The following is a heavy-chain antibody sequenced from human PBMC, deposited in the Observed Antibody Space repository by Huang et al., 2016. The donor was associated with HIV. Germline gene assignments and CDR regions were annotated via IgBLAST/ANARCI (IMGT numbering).Heavy chain of an antibody. CDR3: AKNPSITAVDSDYYYYYMDV. D-gene: IGHD6-13*01. CDR2: INREGSDT. Sequence: EVQLVESGGGLVQPGGSLRLSCAASGFTFRTHWMHWVRQAPGKGREGVSRINREGSDTRHAGSVKGRFTIARDNAQNTVQLHMNSLRAEDTAVYFCAKNPSITAVDSDYYYYYMDVWGKGTTVTVS. J-gene: IGHJ6*03. CDR1: GFTFRTHW. V-gene: IGHV3-74*01.